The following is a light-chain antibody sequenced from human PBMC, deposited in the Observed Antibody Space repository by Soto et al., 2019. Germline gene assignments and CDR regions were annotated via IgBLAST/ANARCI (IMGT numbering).Light chain of an antibody. CDR3: SSYTSSSTYV. V-gene: IGLV2-14*01. Sequence: QSVLTQPASVSGSPGQSITISCTGTSSDVGDYSYVSWYQQLPGKAPKVMIYEVSNRPSGVSNRFSGSKSGITASLTIPGLQAEDEADYYCSSYTSSSTYVFGTGTKVTVL. CDR1: SSDVGDYSY. J-gene: IGLJ1*01. CDR2: EVS.